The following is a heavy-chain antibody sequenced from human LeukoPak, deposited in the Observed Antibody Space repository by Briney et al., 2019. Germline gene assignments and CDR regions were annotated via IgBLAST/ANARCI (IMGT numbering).Heavy chain of an antibody. V-gene: IGHV4-61*01. CDR3: ARGHAPRGYSYGTFDY. J-gene: IGHJ4*02. CDR2: IYYSGST. D-gene: IGHD5-18*01. CDR1: GGSISSGSYY. Sequence: PSQTLSLTCTVSGGSISSGSYYWSWIRQPPGKGLEWIGYIYYSGSTNYNPSLKSRVTISVDTSKNQFSLKLSSVTAADTAVYYCARGHAPRGYSYGTFDYWGQGTLVTVSS.